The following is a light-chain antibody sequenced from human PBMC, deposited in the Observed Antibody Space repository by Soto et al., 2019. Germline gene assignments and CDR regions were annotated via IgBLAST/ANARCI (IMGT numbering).Light chain of an antibody. CDR2: DNN. V-gene: IGLV1-51*01. J-gene: IGLJ1*01. CDR1: SSNIGNNY. CDR3: GTWDSSLSAGL. Sequence: QAVVTQPPSVSAAPGQKVTISCSGSSSNIGNNYVSWYQQLPGTAPKLLIYDNNNRPSGIPDRFSGSKSGTSATLGITGLQTGDEADYYCGTWDSSLSAGLFGTGTKVTVL.